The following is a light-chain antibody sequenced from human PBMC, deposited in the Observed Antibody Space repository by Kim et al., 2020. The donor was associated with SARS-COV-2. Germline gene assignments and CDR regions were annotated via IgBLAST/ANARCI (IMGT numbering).Light chain of an antibody. CDR3: QQYENLPLT. CDR1: KDIRNY. CDR2: ETS. V-gene: IGKV1-33*01. Sequence: ASVGDRVTITCQASKDIRNYLNWYQQKPGKAPQLLSYETSNLQTGVPSRFSGSVSGTDFTFTISSLQPEDIATYFCQQYENLPLTFGGGTKVDIK. J-gene: IGKJ4*01.